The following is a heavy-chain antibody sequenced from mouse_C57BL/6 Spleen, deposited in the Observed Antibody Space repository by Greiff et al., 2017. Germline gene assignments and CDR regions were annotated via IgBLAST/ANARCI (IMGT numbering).Heavy chain of an antibody. J-gene: IGHJ1*03. D-gene: IGHD2-1*01. V-gene: IGHV1-26*01. CDR1: GYTFTDYY. Sequence: EVQLQQSGPELVKPGASVKISCKASGYTFTDYYMNWVKQSHGKSLEWIGDINPNNGGTRYNQKFKGKATMTVDKSYSTAYMELRSLTSEDSAVYYCARSYGKPWYFDVWGTGTTVTVSS. CDR2: INPNNGGT. CDR3: ARSYGKPWYFDV.